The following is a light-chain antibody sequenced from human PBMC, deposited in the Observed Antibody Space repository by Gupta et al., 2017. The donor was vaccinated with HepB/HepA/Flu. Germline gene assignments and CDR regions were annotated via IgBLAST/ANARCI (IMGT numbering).Light chain of an antibody. J-gene: IGKJ4*01. CDR3: QQPNSNPLT. V-gene: IGKV1-39*01. CDR2: TAC. Sequence: DIQLTPYPSSLSASVGDRVTISCRASQSISNYLNWYQQKPGKAPRLLICTACSLQSGVPSRFSGSGSGTDFTLTISSLQPEDFATYYCQQPNSNPLTFGGGTQVEIK. CDR1: QSISNY.